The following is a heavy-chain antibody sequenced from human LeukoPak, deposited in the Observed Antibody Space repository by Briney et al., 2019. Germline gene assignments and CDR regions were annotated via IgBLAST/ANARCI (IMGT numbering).Heavy chain of an antibody. V-gene: IGHV4-30-2*01. D-gene: IGHD3-3*01. J-gene: IGHJ4*02. CDR2: IDHSGST. Sequence: PSETLSLTCAVSGGSISSGGYSWSWIRQPPGKGLEWIGYIDHSGSTYYNPSLKSRVTISVDRSKNQFSLKLSSVTAADTAVYYCARAGDFWSGYGFDYWGQGTLVTVSS. CDR3: ARAGDFWSGYGFDY. CDR1: GGSISSGGYS.